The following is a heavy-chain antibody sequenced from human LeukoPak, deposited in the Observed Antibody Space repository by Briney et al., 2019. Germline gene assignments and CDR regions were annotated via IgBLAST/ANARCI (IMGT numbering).Heavy chain of an antibody. D-gene: IGHD5-18*01. Sequence: GSLRLSCAASGFTFSSYEMNWVRQAPGKGLEWIGEINHSGSTNYNPSLKSRVTISVDTSKNQFSLKLSSVTAADTAVYYCARRRIQLWSRGYFQHWGQGTLVTVSS. J-gene: IGHJ1*01. V-gene: IGHV4-34*01. CDR2: INHSGST. CDR3: ARRRIQLWSRGYFQH. CDR1: GFTFSSYE.